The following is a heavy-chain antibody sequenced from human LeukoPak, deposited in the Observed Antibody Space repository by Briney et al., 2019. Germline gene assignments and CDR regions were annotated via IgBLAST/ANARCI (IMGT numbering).Heavy chain of an antibody. D-gene: IGHD3-3*01. J-gene: IGHJ4*02. CDR1: GGSISSGSYY. Sequence: SETLSLTCTVSGGSISSGSYYWSWIRQPAGKGLEWIGRIYTSGSTNYNPSLKSRVTISVDTSKNQFSLKLSSVTAADTAVYYCARASIFWGFSFGDYWGQGTLVTVFS. CDR2: IYTSGST. CDR3: ARASIFWGFSFGDY. V-gene: IGHV4-61*02.